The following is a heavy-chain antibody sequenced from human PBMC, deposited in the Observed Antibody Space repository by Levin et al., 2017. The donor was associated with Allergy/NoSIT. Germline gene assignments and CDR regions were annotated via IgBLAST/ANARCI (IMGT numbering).Heavy chain of an antibody. Sequence: ASVKVSCKASGGTFSSYAISWVRQAPGQGLEWMGGIIPIFGTANYAQKFQGRVTITADESTSTAYMELSSLRSEDTAVYYCARDYLFSSYSYGPGSWFDPWGQGTLVTVSS. CDR2: IIPIFGTA. V-gene: IGHV1-69*13. CDR1: GGTFSSYA. D-gene: IGHD5-18*01. CDR3: ARDYLFSSYSYGPGSWFDP. J-gene: IGHJ5*02.